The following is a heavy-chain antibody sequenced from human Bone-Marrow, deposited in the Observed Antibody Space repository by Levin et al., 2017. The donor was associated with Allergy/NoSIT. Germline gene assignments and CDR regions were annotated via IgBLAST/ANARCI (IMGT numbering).Heavy chain of an antibody. Sequence: GESLKISCAGSGFTFSKPWMTWVRQAPGKGLECVARIKRKSDGETTDYAAPVKGRFTISRDDSKNTVYLQMNSLTTEDTAMYYCTADLEESSTYSCDYWGQGTLVTVSS. CDR3: TADLEESSTYSCDY. CDR1: GFTFSKPW. J-gene: IGHJ4*02. D-gene: IGHD2-2*01. CDR2: IKRKSDGETT. V-gene: IGHV3-15*05.